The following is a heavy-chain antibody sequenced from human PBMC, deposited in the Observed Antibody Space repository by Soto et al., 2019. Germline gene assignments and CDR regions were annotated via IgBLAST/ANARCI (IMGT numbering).Heavy chain of an antibody. CDR3: ARGVRGVIPWFDP. CDR1: GGSISSYY. D-gene: IGHD3-10*01. V-gene: IGHV4-59*08. J-gene: IGHJ5*02. Sequence: SETLSLTCTVSGGSISSYYWSWIRQPPGKGLEWIGYIYYSGSTNYNPSLKSRVTISVDTSKNQFSLKLSSVTAADTAVYYCARGVRGVIPWFDPWGQGTLVTVSS. CDR2: IYYSGST.